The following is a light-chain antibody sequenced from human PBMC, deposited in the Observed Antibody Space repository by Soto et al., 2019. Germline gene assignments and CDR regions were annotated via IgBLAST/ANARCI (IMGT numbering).Light chain of an antibody. V-gene: IGLV2-8*01. Sequence: QSALTQPPSASGSPGQSVTISCTGTSSDIGGYNSVSWYQQHPGKAPKLMIYEVNKRPLGVPERFSGSKSGNMASLTVSGLQADDEPDYYCSSSAGTNSFVLFGGGTKLTVL. CDR3: SSSAGTNSFVL. CDR2: EVN. CDR1: SSDIGGYNS. J-gene: IGLJ3*02.